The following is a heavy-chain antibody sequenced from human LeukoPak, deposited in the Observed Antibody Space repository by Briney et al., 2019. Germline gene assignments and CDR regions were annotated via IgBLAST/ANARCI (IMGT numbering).Heavy chain of an antibody. V-gene: IGHV3-64D*06. CDR3: VKDDSSGFRSYFDY. CDR1: GFTFSAYA. D-gene: IGHD3-22*01. J-gene: IGHJ4*02. Sequence: GGSLRLSCAASGFTFSAYAMFWVRQAPGKGLEYVSSISSNGGSTYYADSVKGRFAISRDNSKNTLYLQMSSLRAEDTAVYYCVKDDSSGFRSYFDYWGQGTLVTVSS. CDR2: ISSNGGST.